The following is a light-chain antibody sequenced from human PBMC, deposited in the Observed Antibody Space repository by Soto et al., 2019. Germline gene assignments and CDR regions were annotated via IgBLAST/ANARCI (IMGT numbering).Light chain of an antibody. J-gene: IGKJ5*01. CDR2: GAS. CDR1: QSVSSSY. V-gene: IGKV3-20*01. Sequence: EIVLTQSPGTLSLSPGERATLSCRASQSVSSSYLAWYQQKPGQAPRLLIYGASSSATDIPDRFSGSGSGTDFTLTISRLEPEDFAVYYCQQYGSSPCTFGQGTRLEIQ. CDR3: QQYGSSPCT.